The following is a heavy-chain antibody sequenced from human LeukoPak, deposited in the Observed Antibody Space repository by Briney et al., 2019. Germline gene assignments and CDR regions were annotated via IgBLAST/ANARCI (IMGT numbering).Heavy chain of an antibody. D-gene: IGHD3-3*01. CDR3: ARTYYDFWSGHKGAFGI. CDR2: INHSGST. J-gene: IGHJ3*02. V-gene: IGHV4-34*01. CDR1: GGSFSGYY. Sequence: SETLSLTCAVYGGSFSGYYWSWIRQPPGKGLEWIGEINHSGSTNYNPSLKSRFTISVDTSKNQFSLKLSSVTAADTAVYYCARTYYDFWSGHKGAFGIWGQGTMVTVSS.